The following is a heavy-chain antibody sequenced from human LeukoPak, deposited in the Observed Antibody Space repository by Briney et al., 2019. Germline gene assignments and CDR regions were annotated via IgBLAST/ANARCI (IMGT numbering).Heavy chain of an antibody. CDR2: ISGRGDRT. J-gene: IGHJ1*01. CDR1: GFTFSNYA. CDR3: AKDIRSSWYYFQD. V-gene: IGHV3-23*01. Sequence: GXXLRLSCAASGFTFSNYAMAWVRQAPGKGVEGVSTISGRGDRTYYADSVKGRFTIYRDNSKNTLYVQMNSLRAEDTAVYYCAKDIRSSWYYFQDWGQGTLVTVSS. D-gene: IGHD6-13*01.